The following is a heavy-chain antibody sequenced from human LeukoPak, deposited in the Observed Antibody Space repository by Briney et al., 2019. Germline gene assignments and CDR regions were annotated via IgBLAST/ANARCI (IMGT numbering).Heavy chain of an antibody. CDR1: GGSISSSDYY. Sequence: SQTLSLTCTVSGGSISSSDYYWSWIRQPPGKGLEWIGYIYYSGSTYHNPSLKSRVTISVDTSKNQFSLKLSSVTAADTAVYYCARVPWQWLVRGAFDIWGQGTMVTVPS. V-gene: IGHV4-30-4*08. J-gene: IGHJ3*02. D-gene: IGHD6-19*01. CDR3: ARVPWQWLVRGAFDI. CDR2: IYYSGST.